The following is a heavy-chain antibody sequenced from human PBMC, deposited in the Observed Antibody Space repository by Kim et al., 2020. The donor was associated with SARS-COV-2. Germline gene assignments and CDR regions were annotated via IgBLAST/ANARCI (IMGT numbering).Heavy chain of an antibody. CDR2: INHSGST. V-gene: IGHV4-34*01. CDR1: GGSFSGYY. CDR3: ARMDYYGSGSSRELDY. Sequence: SETLSLTCAVYGGSFSGYYWSWIRQPPGKGLEWIGEINHSGSTNYNPSLKSRVTISVDTSKNQFSLKLSSVTAADTAVYYCARMDYYGSGSSRELDYWGQGTLVTVSS. J-gene: IGHJ4*02. D-gene: IGHD3-10*01.